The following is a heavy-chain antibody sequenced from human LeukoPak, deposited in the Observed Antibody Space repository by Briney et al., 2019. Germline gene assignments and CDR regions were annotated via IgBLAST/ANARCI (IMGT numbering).Heavy chain of an antibody. D-gene: IGHD3-10*01. CDR2: ISGSGGST. Sequence: SLRLACAAAGFTFSGYGMSLVRQAPGKGLEWVSAISGSGGSTYYADSVKGRFTISRDNSKNTLYLQMNSLRAEDTAVYYCAKGRGDFDYWGQGTLVTVSS. CDR1: GFTFSGYG. CDR3: AKGRGDFDY. V-gene: IGHV3-23*01. J-gene: IGHJ4*02.